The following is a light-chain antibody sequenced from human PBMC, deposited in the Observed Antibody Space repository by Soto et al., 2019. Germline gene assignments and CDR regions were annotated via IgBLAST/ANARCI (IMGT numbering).Light chain of an antibody. J-gene: IGLJ3*02. CDR3: GAWDDSLRGL. V-gene: IGLV1-47*02. CDR2: NNN. Sequence: QSVLTQPPSASGTPGQRVTISCSGGNYNIGSNDVHWYQQLPRAAPKLLIYNNNQRPSAVADRFSASKYGTSASLAISGLQSEDEAAYYCGAWDDSLRGLFGGGTKVTVL. CDR1: NYNIGSND.